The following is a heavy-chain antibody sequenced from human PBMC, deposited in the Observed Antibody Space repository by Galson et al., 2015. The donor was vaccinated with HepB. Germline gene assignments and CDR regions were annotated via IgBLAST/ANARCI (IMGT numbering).Heavy chain of an antibody. CDR1: GGTFSTFA. D-gene: IGHD3-22*01. V-gene: IGHV1-69*13. CDR3: ARGRRDSSGYYDRLDAFDI. J-gene: IGHJ3*02. Sequence: SVKVSCKASGGTFSTFAISWVRQAPGQGLEWMGGIISNFRTASYAQRFQGRVTIRADEFTSTVYMEVNSLRSEDTAVYYCARGRRDSSGYYDRLDAFDIWGQGTMVTVSS. CDR2: IISNFRTA.